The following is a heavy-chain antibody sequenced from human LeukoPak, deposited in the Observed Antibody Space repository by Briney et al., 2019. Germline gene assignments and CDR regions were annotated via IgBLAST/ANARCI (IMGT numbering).Heavy chain of an antibody. CDR1: GGTFSSYA. Sequence: SVKVSCKASGGTFSSYAISWVRQAPGQGLEWMGGIIPIFGTANYAQKFQGRVTITADESTSTAYMELSSLRSEDTAVYYCARPAHDYVWGSYRFEWYFGYWGQGTLVTVSS. J-gene: IGHJ4*02. V-gene: IGHV1-69*01. D-gene: IGHD3-16*02. CDR2: IIPIFGTA. CDR3: ARPAHDYVWGSYRFEWYFGY.